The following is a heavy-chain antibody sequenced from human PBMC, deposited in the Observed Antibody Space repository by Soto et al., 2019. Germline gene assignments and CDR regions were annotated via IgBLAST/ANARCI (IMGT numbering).Heavy chain of an antibody. D-gene: IGHD3-22*01. J-gene: IGHJ4*02. CDR2: IIPFFATA. CDR1: GGTFGSYG. Sequence: SVKVSCKASGGTFGSYGISWGRQAPGQGLEWMGGIIPFFATANYAQKFQGRVTVTADESTSTAYMEISSLRFEDTAVYYCARGTLVVVVPYFDYWGQGTLVTVSS. V-gene: IGHV1-69*13. CDR3: ARGTLVVVVPYFDY.